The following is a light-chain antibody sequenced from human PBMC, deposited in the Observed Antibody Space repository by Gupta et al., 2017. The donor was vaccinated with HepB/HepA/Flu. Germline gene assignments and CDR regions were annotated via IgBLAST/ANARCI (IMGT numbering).Light chain of an antibody. V-gene: IGLV3-1*01. CDR3: QAWDSSTVV. J-gene: IGLJ2*01. CDR1: KLGDKY. Sequence: SYELTQPPSGSVSPKQTASITCSGDKLGDKYACWYQQKPGQSPVLVIYQDSKRPSGIPERFSGSNSGNTATLTISGTQAMDEADYYGQAWDSSTVVFGGGTKLTVL. CDR2: QDS.